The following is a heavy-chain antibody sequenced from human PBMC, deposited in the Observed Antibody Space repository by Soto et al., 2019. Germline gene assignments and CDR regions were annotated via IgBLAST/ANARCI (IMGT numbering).Heavy chain of an antibody. CDR1: GGSFSGYY. CDR3: ARGPEQLVLYYYYYGMDV. Sequence: PSETLSLTCAVYGGSFSGYYWSWIRQPPGKGLEWIGEINHSGSTNYNPSLKSRVTMSVDTSKNQFSLKLSSVTAADTAVYYCARGPEQLVLYYYYYGMDVWGQGTTVTVSS. CDR2: INHSGST. J-gene: IGHJ6*02. D-gene: IGHD6-13*01. V-gene: IGHV4-34*01.